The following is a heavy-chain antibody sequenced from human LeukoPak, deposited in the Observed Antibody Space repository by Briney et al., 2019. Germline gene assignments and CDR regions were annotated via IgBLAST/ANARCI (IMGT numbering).Heavy chain of an antibody. D-gene: IGHD6-19*01. CDR2: INPSGGTT. CDR1: GYTFTNFY. Sequence: ASVTVSCKASGYTFTNFYMHWVRQAPGQGLEWMGIINPSGGTTTYAQKFQGRVTMTRDTPTNTVYIDLSSLRFGTPAVYYCARDVSAGSHFFDYWGQEPWSPSPQ. J-gene: IGHJ4*01. V-gene: IGHV1-46*01. CDR3: ARDVSAGSHFFDY.